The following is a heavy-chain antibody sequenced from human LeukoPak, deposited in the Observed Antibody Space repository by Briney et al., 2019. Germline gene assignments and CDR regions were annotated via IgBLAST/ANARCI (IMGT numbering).Heavy chain of an antibody. J-gene: IGHJ4*02. D-gene: IGHD6-19*01. CDR2: INHSGST. V-gene: IGHV4-34*01. CDR1: GGSFSGYY. Sequence: SETLSLTCAVYGGSFSGYYWSWIRQPPGRGLEWIGEINHSGSTNYNPSLKSRVTISVDTSKNQFSPKLSSVTAADTAVYYCARGGGGWYSDYWGQGTLVTVSS. CDR3: ARGGGGWYSDY.